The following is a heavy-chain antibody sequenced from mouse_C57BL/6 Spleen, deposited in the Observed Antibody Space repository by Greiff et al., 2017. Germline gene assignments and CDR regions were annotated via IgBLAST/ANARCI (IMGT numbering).Heavy chain of an antibody. CDR1: GYTFTSYG. J-gene: IGHJ2*01. Sequence: VQLQESGAELARPGASVKLSCKASGYTFTSYGISWVKQRTGQGLEWIGEIYPRSGNTYYNEKFKGKATLTADKSSSTAYIERRSLTSEDSAVYFCARSGSGSSLYDLYYWGQGTTLSGSS. D-gene: IGHD1-1*01. V-gene: IGHV1-81*01. CDR2: IYPRSGNT. CDR3: ARSGSGSSLYDLYY.